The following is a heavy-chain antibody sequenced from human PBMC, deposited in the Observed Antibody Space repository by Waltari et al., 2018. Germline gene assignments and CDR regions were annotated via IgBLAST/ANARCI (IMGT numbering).Heavy chain of an antibody. J-gene: IGHJ5*02. Sequence: HVKLVQSGAAVRKPESSVKVSCQVSGCSFSTYPINWVRQAPGQGLEWMGRILPILNITQYSQKFQGRVTLTADTSTRVAYMELNSLTSEDTAGYFCSGGPQAAGNQLDPWGQGTLVTVSS. CDR3: SGGPQAAGNQLDP. V-gene: IGHV1-69*04. CDR2: ILPILNIT. CDR1: GCSFSTYP.